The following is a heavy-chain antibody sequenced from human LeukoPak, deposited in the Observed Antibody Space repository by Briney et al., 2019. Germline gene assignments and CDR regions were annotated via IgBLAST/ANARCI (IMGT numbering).Heavy chain of an antibody. CDR1: GGSISSSSYY. V-gene: IGHV4-39*07. Sequence: PSETLSLTCTVSGGSISSSSYYWGWIRQPPGKGLEWIGSIYHSGSTYYNPSLKSRVTISVDTSKNQFSLKLSSVTAADTAVYYCARESSSRPLDYWGQGTLVTVSS. CDR2: IYHSGST. CDR3: ARESSSRPLDY. J-gene: IGHJ4*02. D-gene: IGHD6-13*01.